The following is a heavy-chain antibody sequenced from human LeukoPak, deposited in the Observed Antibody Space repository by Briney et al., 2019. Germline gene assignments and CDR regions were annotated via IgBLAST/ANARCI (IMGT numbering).Heavy chain of an antibody. Sequence: GGSLRLSCAASGFSFSTYSMNWVRQAPGKGLEWVSSISSSSSYIYYADSVKGRFTISRDNAKNSLYLQMNSLRAEDTAVYYCATQGSRLSHWGQGTLVTVSS. CDR3: ATQGSRLSH. D-gene: IGHD3-3*02. J-gene: IGHJ4*02. CDR1: GFSFSTYS. CDR2: ISSSSSYI. V-gene: IGHV3-21*03.